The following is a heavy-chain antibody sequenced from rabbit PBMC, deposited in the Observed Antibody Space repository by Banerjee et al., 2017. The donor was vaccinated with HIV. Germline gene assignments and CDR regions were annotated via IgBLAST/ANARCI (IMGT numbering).Heavy chain of an antibody. CDR1: GIDFSSYG. D-gene: IGHD1-1*01. J-gene: IGHJ6*01. Sequence: QLVESGGGLVTLGGSLKLSCKASGIDFSSYGISWVRQAPGKGLEWIGYIDPVFGSTSYASWVNGRFTISSHNAQNTLYLQLNSLTAADTATYFCARALEKYVDSSAYDLWGPGTLVTVS. V-gene: IGHV1S7*01. CDR3: ARALEKYVDSSAYDL. CDR2: IDPVFGST.